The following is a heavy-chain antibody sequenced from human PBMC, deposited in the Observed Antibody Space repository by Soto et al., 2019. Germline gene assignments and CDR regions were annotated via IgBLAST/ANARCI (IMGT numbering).Heavy chain of an antibody. CDR1: EYSFGDYY. Sequence: ASVKVSCKASEYSFGDYYLHWLRQAPGQGLEWMGWINLNDGGTNYARKFQGRVTMTSDKSITTVYMELSSLRSDDTAIYYCARTEWFPPYFDYWGQGSLVTVSS. CDR3: ARTEWFPPYFDY. D-gene: IGHD3-3*01. J-gene: IGHJ4*02. CDR2: INLNDGGT. V-gene: IGHV1-2*02.